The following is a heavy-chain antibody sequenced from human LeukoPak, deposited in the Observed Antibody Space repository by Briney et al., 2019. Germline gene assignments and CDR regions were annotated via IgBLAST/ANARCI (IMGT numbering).Heavy chain of an antibody. J-gene: IGHJ5*02. D-gene: IGHD3/OR15-3a*01. CDR1: GFTFSRYT. Sequence: GGSLRLSCAASGFTFSRYTMNWVRQAPGKGLGWVSSVSSSGYISYADSVKGRFTISRDNAKNSLYLQMNSLRVEDTAVYYCARGIEDSRAQPVSQWFDPWGQGTLVTVSS. CDR2: VSSSGYI. V-gene: IGHV3-21*01. CDR3: ARGIEDSRAQPVSQWFDP.